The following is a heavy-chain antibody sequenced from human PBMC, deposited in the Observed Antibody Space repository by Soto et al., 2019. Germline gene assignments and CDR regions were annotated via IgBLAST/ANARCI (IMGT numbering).Heavy chain of an antibody. D-gene: IGHD4-17*01. CDR3: ARSHDYSVYVFEC. V-gene: IGHV4-30-4*01. CDR2: ISYSGTT. J-gene: IGHJ4*02. Sequence: QVQLQESGPGVVKPSQTLSLTCTVAGDSISSDDYYWSWIRQPPGKGLEWIGYISYSGTTSYNPSLKSRLLFSVATSEKPFSLPLPSVTAADTAVYYCARSHDYSVYVFECWGQGTLVTVSS. CDR1: GDSISSDDYY.